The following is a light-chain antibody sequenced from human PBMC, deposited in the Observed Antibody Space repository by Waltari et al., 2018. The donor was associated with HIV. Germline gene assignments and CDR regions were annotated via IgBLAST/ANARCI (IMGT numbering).Light chain of an antibody. CDR3: QQYDHLPIT. CDR2: DAS. J-gene: IGKJ5*01. CDR1: QDISNF. Sequence: DIQMTQSPSSLSASVGDRVTITCQASQDISNFLNWFQHKPGKAPKLLIYDASSLKTGVPSRFSGSASGTYFTLTISSLQPEDIATYFCQQYDHLPITFGQGTRLEIK. V-gene: IGKV1-33*01.